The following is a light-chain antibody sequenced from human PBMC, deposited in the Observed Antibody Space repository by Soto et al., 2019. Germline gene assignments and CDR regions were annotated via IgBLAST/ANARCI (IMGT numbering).Light chain of an antibody. Sequence: QSVLTQPPSASETPGQRVTISFSGSSSNIGSSAVNWYQQLPGSAPKLLIYSDNQRPSGVPDRYSASKSGTSASLAISGLQSEDEADYYCAARDDSLNGHVVFGGGTKLTVL. CDR3: AARDDSLNGHVV. CDR1: SSNIGSSA. J-gene: IGLJ2*01. CDR2: SDN. V-gene: IGLV1-44*01.